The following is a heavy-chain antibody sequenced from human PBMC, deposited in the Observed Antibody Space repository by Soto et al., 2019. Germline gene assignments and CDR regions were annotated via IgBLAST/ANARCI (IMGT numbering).Heavy chain of an antibody. CDR1: GGSFNNLA. V-gene: IGHV1-69*06. D-gene: IGHD1-1*01. CDR2: ILPIIGTA. J-gene: IGHJ2*01. CDR3: AVRTGERLRAYWYFDL. Sequence: QVQLVQSGAEVKKPGSSVKVSCNTSGGSFNNLAISWVRQAPGQGLEWMGGILPIIGTANYAQNFQGRVTITADKATSTASMELSSLRSEDTAVYYCAVRTGERLRAYWYFDLWGRGTLVTVSS.